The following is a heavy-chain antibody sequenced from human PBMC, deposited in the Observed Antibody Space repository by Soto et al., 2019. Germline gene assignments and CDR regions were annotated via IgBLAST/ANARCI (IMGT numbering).Heavy chain of an antibody. V-gene: IGHV3-23*01. CDR1: GSTFSSYA. D-gene: IGHD4-17*01. J-gene: IGHJ6*02. Sequence: GGSLRLSCAASGSTFSSYAMSWVRQAPGKGLEWVSAISGSGGSTYYADSVKGRFTISRDNSKNTLYLQMNSLRAEDTAVYYCAKGMTTVVTRYYYGMDVWGQGTTVTVSS. CDR3: AKGMTTVVTRYYYGMDV. CDR2: ISGSGGST.